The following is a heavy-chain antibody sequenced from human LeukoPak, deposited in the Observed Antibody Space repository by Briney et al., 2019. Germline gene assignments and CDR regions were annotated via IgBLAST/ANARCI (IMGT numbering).Heavy chain of an antibody. Sequence: SQTLSLTCAISGDSVSSNSAAWNWTRQSPSGGLEWLGRTYYRSKWYNDYAVSVKSRITINPDTSKNQFSLQLNSVTPEDTAVYYCARGYTSSSVGYFQHWGQGTLVTVSS. J-gene: IGHJ1*01. CDR2: TYYRSKWYN. CDR1: GDSVSSNSAA. V-gene: IGHV6-1*01. CDR3: ARGYTSSSVGYFQH. D-gene: IGHD6-6*01.